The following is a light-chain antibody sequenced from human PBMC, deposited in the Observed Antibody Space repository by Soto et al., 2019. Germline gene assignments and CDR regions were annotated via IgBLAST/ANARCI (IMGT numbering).Light chain of an antibody. CDR1: QGISNW. CDR2: AAS. Sequence: DIQMTQSPSSVSASVGDRVTITCRASQGISNWLAWYQQKPGKAPKLLIYAASSLQPGVPSRFSGSGSGTDFTLTISSLQPEDFATYYCQQANSFPPMYTFGQGTKLEIK. J-gene: IGKJ2*01. CDR3: QQANSFPPMYT. V-gene: IGKV1D-12*01.